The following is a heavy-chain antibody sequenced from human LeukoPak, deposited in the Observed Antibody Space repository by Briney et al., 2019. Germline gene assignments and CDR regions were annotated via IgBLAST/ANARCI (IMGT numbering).Heavy chain of an antibody. J-gene: IGHJ4*02. V-gene: IGHV4-61*02. CDR1: GGSISSGSYY. Sequence: PSETLSLTCTVSGGSISSGSYYWSWIRQPAGKGLEWIGRIYTSGSTNYNPSLKSRVTISVDTSKNQFSLKLSSVTAADTAVYYCATDSVRWGYCGGDCYTFVSPRFDYWGQGTLVTVSS. CDR2: IYTSGST. CDR3: ATDSVRWGYCGGDCYTFVSPRFDY. D-gene: IGHD2-21*02.